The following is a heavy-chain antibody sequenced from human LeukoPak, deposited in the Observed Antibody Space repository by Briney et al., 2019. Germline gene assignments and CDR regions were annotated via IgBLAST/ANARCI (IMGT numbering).Heavy chain of an antibody. V-gene: IGHV3-74*01. CDR3: ARDYDRYYMDV. CDR1: GFTFSSYW. Sequence: GGSLRLSCAASGFTFSSYWMHWVRQAPGKGLVWVSRINSDGSTTTYADSVKGRFTISRDNAKNTLYLQMNSLRPEDTAVYYCARDYDRYYMDVWGKGTTVTVSS. D-gene: IGHD3-3*01. CDR2: INSDGSTT. J-gene: IGHJ6*03.